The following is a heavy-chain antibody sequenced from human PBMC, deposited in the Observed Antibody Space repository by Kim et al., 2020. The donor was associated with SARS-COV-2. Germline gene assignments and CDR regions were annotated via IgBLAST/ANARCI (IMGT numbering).Heavy chain of an antibody. D-gene: IGHD2-21*01. V-gene: IGHV4-34*01. Sequence: SLKSRVTISVDTSKNRFSLKLSSVTAADTAVYYCARGAHIVVVRFRWFDPWGQGTLVTVSS. J-gene: IGHJ5*02. CDR3: ARGAHIVVVRFRWFDP.